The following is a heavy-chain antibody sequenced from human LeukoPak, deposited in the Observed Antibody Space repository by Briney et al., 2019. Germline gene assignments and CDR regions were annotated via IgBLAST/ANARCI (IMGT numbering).Heavy chain of an antibody. D-gene: IGHD3-10*01. V-gene: IGHV3-30*04. Sequence: GGSLRLSCAASGFTFSSYAMHWVRQAPGKGLEWVAVISYDGSNKYYADSVKGRFTISRDNSMNTLYLQMNSLRAEDTAVYYCAREKKGPYGSGSYLDYWGQGTLVTVSS. J-gene: IGHJ4*02. CDR3: AREKKGPYGSGSYLDY. CDR1: GFTFSSYA. CDR2: ISYDGSNK.